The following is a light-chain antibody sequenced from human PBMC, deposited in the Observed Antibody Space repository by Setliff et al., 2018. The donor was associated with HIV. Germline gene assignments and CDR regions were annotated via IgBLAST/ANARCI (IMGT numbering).Light chain of an antibody. CDR2: DNS. J-gene: IGLJ1*01. CDR3: QSYDSSLSGSYV. CDR1: SSNIGAGYD. Sequence: QSALTQPPSVSGAPGQRVTISCTGTSSNIGAGYDVHWYQQLPGTAPKLLIYDNSNRPSGVPDRFSGSKSGTSASLAITGLQAEDEADYYCQSYDSSLSGSYVFGTGTKVTVL. V-gene: IGLV1-40*01.